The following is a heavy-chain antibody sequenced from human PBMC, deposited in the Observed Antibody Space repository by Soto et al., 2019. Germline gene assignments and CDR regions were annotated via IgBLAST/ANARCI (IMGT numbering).Heavy chain of an antibody. CDR1: GDSFSNHY. V-gene: IGHV4-59*11. CDR2: IFHSGIT. CDR3: ARDRYFYDSRGYYRTLDS. J-gene: IGHJ5*01. Sequence: ETLSLTCTISGDSFSNHYWTWIRQSPGKGLEWIGYIFHSGITDYNPSVKSRVTISIDKSRNLFSLNLTSVTAADTAVYYCARDRYFYDSRGYYRTLDSWGQGTLVTVSS. D-gene: IGHD3-22*01.